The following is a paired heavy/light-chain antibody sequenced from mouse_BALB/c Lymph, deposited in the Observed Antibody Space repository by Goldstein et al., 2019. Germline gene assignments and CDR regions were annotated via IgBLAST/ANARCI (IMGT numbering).Heavy chain of an antibody. CDR3: ARGGNYDY. V-gene: IGHV15-2*02. D-gene: IGHD2-1*01. Sequence: QVHLQQSGSELRSPGSSVKLSCKDFDSEVFPIAYMSWVRQKPGHGFEWIGDILPSIGRTIYGEKFEDKATLDADTVSNTAYLELNSLTSEDSAIYYCARGGNYDYWGQGTTLTVSS. CDR2: ILPSIGRT. CDR1: DSEVFPIAY. J-gene: IGHJ2*01.
Light chain of an antibody. CDR2: STS. V-gene: IGKV4-57*01. CDR3: QQRSSYPRT. Sequence: QIVLTQSPAIMSASPGEKVTITCSASSSVSYMHWFQQKPGTSPKLWIYSTSNLASGVPARFSGSGSGTSYSLTISRMEAEDAATYYCQQRSSYPRTFGGGTKLEIK. J-gene: IGKJ1*01. CDR1: SSVSY.